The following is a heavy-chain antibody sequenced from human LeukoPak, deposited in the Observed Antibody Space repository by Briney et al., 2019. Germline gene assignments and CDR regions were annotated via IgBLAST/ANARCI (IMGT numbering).Heavy chain of an antibody. CDR1: GFTFSSYS. D-gene: IGHD5-18*01. V-gene: IGHV3-21*04. CDR3: ARDSEYIYGLT. Sequence: GGSLRLSCEASGFTFSSYSMNWVRQAPGKGLEWVSSITSMSSSIYYADSVQGRFTISRDNAKNSVYLQMNSLRAEDTAVYYCARDSEYIYGLTWGQGTLATVSS. CDR2: ITSMSSSI. J-gene: IGHJ5*02.